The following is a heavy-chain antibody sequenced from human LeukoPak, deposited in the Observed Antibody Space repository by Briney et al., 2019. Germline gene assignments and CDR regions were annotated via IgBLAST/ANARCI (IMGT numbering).Heavy chain of an antibody. D-gene: IGHD2-15*01. J-gene: IGHJ6*03. CDR2: ISYDGSNK. CDR3: AKVGGGSRYGRYYYMDV. CDR1: GFTFSSYA. V-gene: IGHV3-30*04. Sequence: GGSLRLSCAASGFTFSSYAMHWVRQAPGKGLEWVAVISYDGSNKYYADSVKGRFTISRDNSKNTLYLQMNSLRAEDTAVYYCAKVGGGSRYGRYYYMDVWGKGTTVTISS.